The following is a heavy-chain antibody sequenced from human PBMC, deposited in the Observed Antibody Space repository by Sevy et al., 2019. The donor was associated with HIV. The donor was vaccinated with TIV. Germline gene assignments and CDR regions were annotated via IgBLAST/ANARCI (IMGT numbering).Heavy chain of an antibody. CDR1: GSFIRSGDYY. Sequence: SETLSLTCTVSGSFIRSGDYYWGWIRQPPGKGLEWIASIYYTVNTYYNPSLKSLVTISLDTSKNQFSLKLNSVTDGDTAVYYCARQSTSPGAIAAAGNYYFDYWGQGTLVTVSS. D-gene: IGHD6-13*01. CDR3: ARQSTSPGAIAAAGNYYFDY. CDR2: IYYTVNT. V-gene: IGHV4-39*01. J-gene: IGHJ4*02.